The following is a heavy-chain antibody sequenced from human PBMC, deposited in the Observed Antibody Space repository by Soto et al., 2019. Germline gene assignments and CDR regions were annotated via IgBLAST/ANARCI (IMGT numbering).Heavy chain of an antibody. J-gene: IGHJ6*02. CDR3: AKGRSYYYYYGVDV. CDR2: ISSSGHYT. V-gene: IGHV3-11*05. Sequence: GGSLRLSCAASGFTFSDNSMNWIRQAPGKGLEWVSYISSSGHYTEHADSVKGRFTISRDNSKSTLYLQMNSLRAEDTALYYCAKGRSYYYYYGVDVWGQGTTVTAP. CDR1: GFTFSDNS.